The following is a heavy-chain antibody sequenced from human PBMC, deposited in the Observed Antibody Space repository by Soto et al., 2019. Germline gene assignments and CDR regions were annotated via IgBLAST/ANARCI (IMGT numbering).Heavy chain of an antibody. CDR2: IIPIFGTP. J-gene: IGHJ4*02. D-gene: IGHD6-13*01. CDR1: GDSFNSYA. CDR3: ARVHPTSAAAGTVIWDD. Sequence: QVQLVQSGAEVKKPGSSVKVSCKASGDSFNSYAINWVRQARGQGLEWMGGIIPIFGTPNYAQNFQGRVTITAEEATTTAYMELSDLKSEDTGMYFCARVHPTSAAAGTVIWDDWGQGTLVSVS. V-gene: IGHV1-69*01.